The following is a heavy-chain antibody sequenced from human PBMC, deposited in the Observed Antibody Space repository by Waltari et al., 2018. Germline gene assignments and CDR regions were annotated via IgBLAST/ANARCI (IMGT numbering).Heavy chain of an antibody. V-gene: IGHV4-39*01. CDR2: IYYSGST. Sequence: QLQLQESGPGLVKPSETLSLTCTVPGGSISSSSYYWGWIRQPPGKGLEWIGSIYYSGSTYNNPSPKSLVTISVDTSKNQFSLKLSSVTAADTAVYYCARQGGRLWGQGTLVTVSS. CDR3: ARQGGRL. CDR1: GGSISSSSYY. D-gene: IGHD3-16*01. J-gene: IGHJ4*02.